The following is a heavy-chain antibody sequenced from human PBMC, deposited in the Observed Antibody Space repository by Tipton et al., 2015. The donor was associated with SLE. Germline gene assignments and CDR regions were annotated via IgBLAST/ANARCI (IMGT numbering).Heavy chain of an antibody. J-gene: IGHJ4*02. V-gene: IGHV3-30*04. CDR2: ISYDGSNK. CDR3: ARGRAQDY. Sequence: SLRLSCAASGFTFSSYAMHWVRQAPGKGLEWVAVISYDGSNKYYADSVKGRFTISRDNSKNTLYLQMNSLRAEDTAVYYCARGRAQDYWGQGTLVTVSS. D-gene: IGHD3-10*01. CDR1: GFTFSSYA.